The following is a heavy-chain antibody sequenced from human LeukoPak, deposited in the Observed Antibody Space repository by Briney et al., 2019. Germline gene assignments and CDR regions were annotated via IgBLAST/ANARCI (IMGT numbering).Heavy chain of an antibody. J-gene: IGHJ2*01. V-gene: IGHV4-59*01. D-gene: IGHD3-10*01. CDR1: GGSISTYY. CDR3: ESTYGSENYYNHRWYFAL. Sequence: SETLSLTCTVSGGSISTYYWTWIRQPPGKRLEWIGYIYYSGSTNYNPSLESRVTISVDTSKNQFSLKLSSVTAADTAVYYCESTYGSENYYNHRWYFALWSRGTLVTVSS. CDR2: IYYSGST.